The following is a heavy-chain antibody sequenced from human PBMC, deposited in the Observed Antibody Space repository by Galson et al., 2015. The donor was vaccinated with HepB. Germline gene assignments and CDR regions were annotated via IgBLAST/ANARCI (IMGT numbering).Heavy chain of an antibody. CDR2: IRGSGGST. CDR3: AKDMDNHGDYLFHC. J-gene: IGHJ4*02. CDR1: GFIFRNYV. V-gene: IGHV3-23*01. Sequence: SLRLSCAASGFIFRNYVMSWVRQAPGKGLEWVAAIRGSGGSTYYADSVEGRFSISRDNSRNTLYLQMNSLRVEDTAVYYCAKDMDNHGDYLFHCWGEGTLVTVSS. D-gene: IGHD4-17*01.